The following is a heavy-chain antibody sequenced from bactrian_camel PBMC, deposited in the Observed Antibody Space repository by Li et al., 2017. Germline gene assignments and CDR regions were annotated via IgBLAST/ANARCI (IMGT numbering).Heavy chain of an antibody. CDR2: INTVGNT. Sequence: HVQLVESGGGLVQPGGSLRLSRAASGLTFSDHYANWVRQAPGRGLEWVSSINTVGNTYYEDSVKGRFTISIDKAKNTVYLQSNKLKTEDTAMYYCARDFPRGANWSPAFRGPGTQVTVS. J-gene: IGHJ4*01. D-gene: IGHD8*01. CDR3: ARDFPRGANWSPAF. V-gene: IGHV3-2*01. CDR1: GLTFSDHY.